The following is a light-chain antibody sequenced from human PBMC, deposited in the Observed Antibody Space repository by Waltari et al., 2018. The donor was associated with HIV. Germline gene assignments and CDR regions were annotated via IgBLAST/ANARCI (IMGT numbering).Light chain of an antibody. CDR1: QSFSSSY. CDR3: QQYGSSPRS. Sequence: EIVLTQSPGNLSLSPGERATLSCRASQSFSSSYLAWYQQKPGQAPRLLIYGASSRATGIPDRFSGSGSGTDFTLTISRLEPEDFAVYYCQQYGSSPRSFGQGTKLEIK. CDR2: GAS. V-gene: IGKV3-20*01. J-gene: IGKJ2*03.